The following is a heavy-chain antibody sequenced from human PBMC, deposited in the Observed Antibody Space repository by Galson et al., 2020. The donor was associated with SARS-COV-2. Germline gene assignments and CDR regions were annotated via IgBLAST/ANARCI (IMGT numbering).Heavy chain of an antibody. V-gene: IGHV3-74*01. CDR3: ARVCIGDSGVVDGCGTDG. CDR2: INRDGNGI. Sequence: TGGSLRLSCAASGFIFSDYWMYWVRQAPGKGLECVSRINRDGNGISYADSVKGRFTISRDNAKNMLYLQMNSLRVDDTAVYYCARVCIGDSGVVDGCGTDGWGQGTTVTVSS. J-gene: IGHJ6*02. D-gene: IGHD3-3*01. CDR1: GFIFSDYW.